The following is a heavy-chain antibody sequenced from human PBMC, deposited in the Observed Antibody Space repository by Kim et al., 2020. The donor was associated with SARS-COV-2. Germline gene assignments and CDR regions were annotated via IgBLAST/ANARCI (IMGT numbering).Heavy chain of an antibody. Sequence: GRCTISRDNAKNTLYLQMNSLRAEDTALYYCARVSSRDVAITMVRGVMPDYWGQGTLVTVSS. D-gene: IGHD3-10*01. J-gene: IGHJ4*02. V-gene: IGHV3-30*07. CDR3: ARVSSRDVAITMVRGVMPDY.